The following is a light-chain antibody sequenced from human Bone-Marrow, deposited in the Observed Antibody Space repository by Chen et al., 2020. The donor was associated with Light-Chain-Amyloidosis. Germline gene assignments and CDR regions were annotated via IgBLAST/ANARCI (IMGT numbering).Light chain of an antibody. CDR1: NLGSTS. J-gene: IGLJ3*02. Sequence: SYVLTQPSSVSVAPGQTATIACGGNNLGSTSVHCYQQPPGQAPLLVVYDDSDRPPGIPERLSGSNAGNTATLTISRVEAGDEADYYCQVWDRSSDRPVFGGGTKLTVL. CDR3: QVWDRSSDRPV. CDR2: DDS. V-gene: IGLV3-21*02.